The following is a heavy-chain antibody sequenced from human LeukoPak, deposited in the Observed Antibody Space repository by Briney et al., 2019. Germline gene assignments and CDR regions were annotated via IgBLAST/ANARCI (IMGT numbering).Heavy chain of an antibody. CDR3: ARGAARAGLDY. Sequence: QSGGSLRLSCATSGLTFSNYPMTWVRQAPGKGLEWVSVIYSGGSTYYADSVKGRFTISRDNSKNTLYLQMNSLRAEDTAVYYCARGAARAGLDYWGQGTLVTVSS. CDR1: GLTFSNYP. V-gene: IGHV3-53*01. D-gene: IGHD6-6*01. CDR2: IYSGGST. J-gene: IGHJ4*02.